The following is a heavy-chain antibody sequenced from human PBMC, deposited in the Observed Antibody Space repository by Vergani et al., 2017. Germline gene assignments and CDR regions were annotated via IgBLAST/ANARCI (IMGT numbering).Heavy chain of an antibody. V-gene: IGHV3-20*01. D-gene: IGHD3-10*01. CDR1: GFRFDQCG. CDR3: ARGGLYSVYYFMNV. J-gene: IGHJ6*03. Sequence: EVELVDSGGKVVRPGGSLRLSCVASGFRFDQCGMMWVRQSPGKGPEWVAGISFNGLTVGYSESVEGRFTISRDNSKKSLFLQMSNVRAEDTASYHCARGGLYSVYYFMNVWGNGTTVKVSS. CDR2: ISFNGLTV.